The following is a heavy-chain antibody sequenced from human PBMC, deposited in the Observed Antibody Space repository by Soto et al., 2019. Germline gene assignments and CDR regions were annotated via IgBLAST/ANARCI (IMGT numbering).Heavy chain of an antibody. V-gene: IGHV2-5*02. J-gene: IGHJ6*04. CDR1: GFSLYTGGVG. Sequence: QITLKESSPTLVKPTQTLTLTCSFSGFSLYTGGVGVGWIRQPPGKALKWLALLYWDDTRRYNPSLKNTLTIAKDTSENQVVLTVTDMGPVDTGTYFCAHYTTDTYFDVWGKGATVTVSS. CDR3: AHYTTDTYFDV. CDR2: LYWDDTR. D-gene: IGHD1-1*01.